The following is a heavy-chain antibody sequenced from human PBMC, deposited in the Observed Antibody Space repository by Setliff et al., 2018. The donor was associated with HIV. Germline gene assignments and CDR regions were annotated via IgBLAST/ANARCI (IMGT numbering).Heavy chain of an antibody. V-gene: IGHV1-69*06. D-gene: IGHD3-9*01. J-gene: IGHJ3*02. CDR3: AENRSPSIFSAPTNAFDI. CDR2: IIPIFGKT. Sequence: SVKVSCKGFGGTFSTYSLSWVRQAPGQVLEWMGGIIPIFGKTNYAQKFQGRVTITADKSTTTAFMDLSGLRSEDTAVYYCAENRSPSIFSAPTNAFDIWGQGTMVTVSS. CDR1: GGTFSTYS.